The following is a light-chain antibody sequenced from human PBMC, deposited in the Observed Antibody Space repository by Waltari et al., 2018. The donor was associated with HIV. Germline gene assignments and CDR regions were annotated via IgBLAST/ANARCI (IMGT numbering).Light chain of an antibody. CDR3: QQYYTTPWT. CDR1: QSVLYSSNNKNY. V-gene: IGKV4-1*01. J-gene: IGKJ1*01. Sequence: DIVMTQSPDSLSVSLGERATINCKSSQSVLYSSNNKNYLAWYRQKPGQPPKLLIYWASTLESVVPDRFSGSGSGTDFTLTISSLQAEDVAVYYCQQYYTTPWTFGQGTKVEIK. CDR2: WAS.